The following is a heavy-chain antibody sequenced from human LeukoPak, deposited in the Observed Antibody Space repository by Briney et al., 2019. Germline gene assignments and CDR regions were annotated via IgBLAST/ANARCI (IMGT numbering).Heavy chain of an antibody. J-gene: IGHJ6*02. Sequence: GGSLRLSCAASGFTFSSYAMHWVRQAPGKGLEGVAVISYDGSNKYYADSVKGRFTISRDNSKNTLYLQMNSLRAEDTAVYYCASNQRNYYYGMDVWGQGTTVTVSS. CDR3: ASNQRNYYYGMDV. CDR1: GFTFSSYA. V-gene: IGHV3-30-3*01. CDR2: ISYDGSNK.